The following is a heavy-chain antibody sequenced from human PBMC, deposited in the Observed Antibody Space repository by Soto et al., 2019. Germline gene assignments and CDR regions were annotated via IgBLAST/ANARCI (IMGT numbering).Heavy chain of an antibody. V-gene: IGHV4-39*02. CDR2: IYYSGST. Sequence: SETLSLTCTVSGGSISSSSYYWGWIRQPPGKGLEWIGSIYYSGSTYYNPSLKSRVTISVDTSKNTLYLQMNSLRAEDTAVYYCAKDLGGYCSGGSCYSAGYYYGMDVWGQGTTVTVSS. D-gene: IGHD2-15*01. CDR3: AKDLGGYCSGGSCYSAGYYYGMDV. CDR1: GGSISSSSYY. J-gene: IGHJ6*02.